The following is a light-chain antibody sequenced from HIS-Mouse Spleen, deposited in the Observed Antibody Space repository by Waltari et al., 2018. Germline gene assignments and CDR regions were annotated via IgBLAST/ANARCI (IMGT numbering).Light chain of an antibody. Sequence: QSALTQPASVSGSPGQSITISCTGTSSDVGGYNYVSWYQQHPGKAPKLMIYEVSNRHSGVSNRCSGSQSGTTASLTISGRQAEDEADYYCSSYTSSSTWVFGGGTKLTVL. CDR2: EVS. CDR1: SSDVGGYNY. V-gene: IGLV2-14*01. J-gene: IGLJ3*02. CDR3: SSYTSSSTWV.